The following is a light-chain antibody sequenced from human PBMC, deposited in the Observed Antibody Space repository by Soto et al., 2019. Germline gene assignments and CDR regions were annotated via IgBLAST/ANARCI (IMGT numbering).Light chain of an antibody. Sequence: EIVLTQFPGTLSLSPGERATLSCRPSQSLSSSYLVWYQQKPGQAPRLLIYAASRRATGIPDRFSGSGSATEYTLTISSLLPEDSAVYYCHQPGTFGQETKLLIK. CDR1: QSLSSSY. J-gene: IGKJ2*01. V-gene: IGKV3-20*01. CDR3: HQPGT. CDR2: AAS.